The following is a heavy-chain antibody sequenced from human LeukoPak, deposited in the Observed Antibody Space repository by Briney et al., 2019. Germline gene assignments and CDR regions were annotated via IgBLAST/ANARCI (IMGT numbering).Heavy chain of an antibody. D-gene: IGHD2-15*01. Sequence: GGSLRLSCATSGFTFSSYAMHWVRQAPGKGLEWVAVISYDGSNKYYADSVKGRFTISRDNSKNTLYLQMNSLRAEDTAVYYCARDRGDIVVVVAARHDAFDIWGQGTMVTVSS. CDR3: ARDRGDIVVVVAARHDAFDI. CDR1: GFTFSSYA. J-gene: IGHJ3*02. CDR2: ISYDGSNK. V-gene: IGHV3-30*04.